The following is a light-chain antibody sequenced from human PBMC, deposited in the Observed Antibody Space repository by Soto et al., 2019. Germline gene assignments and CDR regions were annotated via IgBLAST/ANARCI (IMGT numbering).Light chain of an antibody. Sequence: EVVLTQSPGTLSLSPGERATLSCRASQSVGVSYLAWYQQKPGQAPRLLFYGASRRATGIPDRFSGSGSGTDFTLTISRLEPEDFAVYYCQHFATSTRTFGQGTRREIK. J-gene: IGKJ5*01. CDR1: QSVGVSY. V-gene: IGKV3-20*01. CDR2: GAS. CDR3: QHFATSTRT.